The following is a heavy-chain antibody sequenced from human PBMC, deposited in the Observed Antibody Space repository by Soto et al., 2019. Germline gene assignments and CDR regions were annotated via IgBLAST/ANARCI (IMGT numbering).Heavy chain of an antibody. V-gene: IGHV4-30-4*01. CDR2: IYYSGST. CDR3: DRDSHENSNYIYNWLDT. D-gene: IGHD4-4*01. Sequence: TXSLTCTFSGFSISSGYYCWSWIRQPPGKVLEWIGYIYYSGSTYYNPSLKSRFTILVDTSKNQFSLKLSSVTAADTAVYYCDRDSHENSNYIYNWLDTWGQGTLVTVSS. CDR1: GFSISSGYYC. J-gene: IGHJ5*02.